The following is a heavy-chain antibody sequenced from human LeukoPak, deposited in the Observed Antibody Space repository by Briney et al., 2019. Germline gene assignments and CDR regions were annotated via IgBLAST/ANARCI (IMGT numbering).Heavy chain of an antibody. D-gene: IGHD5-12*01. CDR2: ISCYNGDT. CDR1: GYTFTHHG. CDR3: ARGPSNSAGYHAHFDS. V-gene: IGHV1-18*04. J-gene: IGHJ4*02. Sequence: GAAVKVSCKASGYTFTHHGISWVRQAPGQGLEWMGWISCYNGDTMYAQNVQGRATMTTDTSTTTAYIELRSLSSDDTAMYYCARGPSNSAGYHAHFDSWGQGTLVTVSS.